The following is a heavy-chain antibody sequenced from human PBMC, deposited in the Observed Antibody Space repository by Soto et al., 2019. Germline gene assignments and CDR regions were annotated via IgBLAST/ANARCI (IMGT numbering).Heavy chain of an antibody. CDR2: ISYDGSNK. CDR3: ARARKTMVRGVIDFGDY. V-gene: IGHV3-30-3*01. CDR1: GFTFSSYA. J-gene: IGHJ4*02. Sequence: GGSLRLSCAASGFTFSSYAMHWVRQAPGKGLEWVAVISYDGSNKYYADSVKGRFTISRDNSKNTLYLQMNSLRAEDTAVYYCARARKTMVRGVIDFGDYWGQGTLVTVSS. D-gene: IGHD3-10*01.